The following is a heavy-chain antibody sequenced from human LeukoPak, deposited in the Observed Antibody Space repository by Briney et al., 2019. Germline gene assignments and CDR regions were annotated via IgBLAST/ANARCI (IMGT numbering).Heavy chain of an antibody. CDR2: ISSSGSTI. D-gene: IGHD5-18*01. J-gene: IGHJ4*02. Sequence: GGSLRLSCAASGFTFSDYYMSWIRQAPGKGLDGDAYISSSGSTIYYADSVNGRFTLHRDNAKNSLYLQMNSLRAEDTAVYYCARAVTQPHPFDYWGQGTLVTVSS. V-gene: IGHV3-11*01. CDR1: GFTFSDYY. CDR3: ARAVTQPHPFDY.